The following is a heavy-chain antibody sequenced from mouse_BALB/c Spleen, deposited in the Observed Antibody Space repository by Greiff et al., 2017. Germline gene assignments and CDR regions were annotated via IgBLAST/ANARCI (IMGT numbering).Heavy chain of an antibody. D-gene: IGHD1-1*01. CDR3: AIITTEAY. J-gene: IGHJ3*01. CDR1: GFNIKDTY. V-gene: IGHV14-3*02. CDR2: IDPANGNT. Sequence: EVQLVESGAELVKPGASVKLSCTASGFNIKDTYMHWVKQRPEQGLEWIGRIDPANGNTKYDPKFQGKATITADTSSNTAYLQLSSLTSEDTAVYYCAIITTEAYWGQGTLVTVSA.